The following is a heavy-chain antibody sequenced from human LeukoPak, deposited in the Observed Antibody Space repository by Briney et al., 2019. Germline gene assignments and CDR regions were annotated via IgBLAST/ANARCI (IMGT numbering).Heavy chain of an antibody. CDR2: IIPIFGTA. V-gene: IGHV1-69*13. J-gene: IGHJ4*02. D-gene: IGHD3-10*01. CDR3: AGSRLLWFGEFGD. Sequence: SVKVSCKASGGTFSSYAISWVRQAPGQGLEWMGGIIPIFGTANYAQKFQGRVTITAGESTSTAYMELSSLRSEDTAVYYCAGSRLLWFGEFGDWGQGTLVTVSS. CDR1: GGTFSSYA.